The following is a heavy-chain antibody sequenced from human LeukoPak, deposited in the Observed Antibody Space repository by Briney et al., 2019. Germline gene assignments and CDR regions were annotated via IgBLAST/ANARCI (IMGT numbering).Heavy chain of an antibody. V-gene: IGHV4-34*01. D-gene: IGHD3-10*01. Sequence: SETLSLTCAVYGESMNGHYWTWIRQPPGKRLDWIGEIYHSGGTNSNPSLKNRVTMSIDISKNHFSLKLNSVTAADTAVYFCARATASGSGRAYDRWAQGNLVPVSS. J-gene: IGHJ5*02. CDR3: ARATASGSGRAYDR. CDR2: IYHSGGT. CDR1: GESMNGHY.